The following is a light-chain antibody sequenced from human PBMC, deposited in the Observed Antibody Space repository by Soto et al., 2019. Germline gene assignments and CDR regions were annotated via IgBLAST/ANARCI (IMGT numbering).Light chain of an antibody. CDR2: RNN. Sequence: QPVLTQPPSASGTPGQRVTISCSGSSSNIGSNYVYWDQQLPGTAPKLLIYRNNQRPSGVPDRFSDFKSGTSASLAISGLGSEDEADYYCAAWDDSLSGWVFGGWTKVTVL. CDR3: AAWDDSLSGWV. V-gene: IGLV1-47*01. CDR1: SSNIGSNY. J-gene: IGLJ3*02.